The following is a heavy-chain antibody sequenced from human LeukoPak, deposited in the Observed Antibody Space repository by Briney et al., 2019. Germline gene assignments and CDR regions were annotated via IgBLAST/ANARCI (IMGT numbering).Heavy chain of an antibody. D-gene: IGHD5-18*01. CDR3: ARQSKYNYISSLDY. Sequence: GESLKISCKGSGYSFTTYWIVWVRQMPGKGLEWMGIIHPGDSDTRYSPSFQGQVTISVDKSISTAYVQWSSLKASDTAMYYCARQSKYNYISSLDYWGQGTLVTVSS. J-gene: IGHJ4*02. CDR2: IHPGDSDT. V-gene: IGHV5-51*01. CDR1: GYSFTTYW.